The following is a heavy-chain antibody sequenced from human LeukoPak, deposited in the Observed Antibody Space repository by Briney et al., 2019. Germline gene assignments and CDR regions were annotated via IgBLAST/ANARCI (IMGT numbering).Heavy chain of an antibody. D-gene: IGHD1-26*01. CDR2: IWYDGSNE. V-gene: IGHV3-33*01. J-gene: IGHJ3*02. CDR3: ARAWEPRVGIVSYGFDI. CDR1: GFTFSTYA. Sequence: GGSLRLSCAASGFTFSTYAMHWVRQAPGKGLEWVAVIWYDGSNEYYADSVKGRFTISRDNSKNTLSLQMNSLRVEDTAVYYCARAWEPRVGIVSYGFDIWGQGTMVTVSS.